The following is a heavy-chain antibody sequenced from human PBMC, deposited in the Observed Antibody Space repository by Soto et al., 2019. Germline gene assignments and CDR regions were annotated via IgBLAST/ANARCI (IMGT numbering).Heavy chain of an antibody. V-gene: IGHV3-7*01. J-gene: IGHJ4*02. CDR1: GFTFSTYW. CDR2: IKQDGSER. D-gene: IGHD1-1*01. CDR3: ATDSGTSDY. Sequence: GGSLRLSXAASGFTFSTYWMSWVRQAPGKGLEWVANIKQDGSERYYVDSVKGRFTISRDNAKNSLYLQMNSLRGEDTGVYYCATDSGTSDYWGQGTLVTVSS.